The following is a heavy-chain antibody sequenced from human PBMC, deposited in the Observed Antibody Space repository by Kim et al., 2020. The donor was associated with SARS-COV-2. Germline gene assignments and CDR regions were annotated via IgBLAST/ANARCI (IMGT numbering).Heavy chain of an antibody. CDR1: GFSIDTYS. D-gene: IGHD6-19*01. V-gene: IGHV3-21*06. CDR2: ITSSGRYI. Sequence: GGSLRLSCKASGFSIDTYSMNWVRQAPGKGLEWVSAITSSGRYIYYADSVKGRFTISRDNDWNSVYLQINSLRREDTAVYYCARDDHGAGRNFDLWGQGT. J-gene: IGHJ4*02. CDR3: ARDDHGAGRNFDL.